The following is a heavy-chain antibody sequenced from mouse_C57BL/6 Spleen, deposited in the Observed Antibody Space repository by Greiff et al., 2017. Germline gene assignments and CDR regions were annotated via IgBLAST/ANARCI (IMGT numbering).Heavy chain of an antibody. CDR2: IYWDDDK. Sequence: QVTLKVSGPGILQSSQTLSLTCSFSGFSLSTSGMGVSWLRQPSGKGLEWLAHIYWDDDKRYNPSLKSRLTISKDTSRNQVFLKITSVDTADTATYYCARKRGLYYSNYGGCMDYWGQGTSVTVSS. J-gene: IGHJ4*01. CDR1: GFSLSTSGMG. D-gene: IGHD2-5*01. V-gene: IGHV8-12*01. CDR3: ARKRGLYYSNYGGCMDY.